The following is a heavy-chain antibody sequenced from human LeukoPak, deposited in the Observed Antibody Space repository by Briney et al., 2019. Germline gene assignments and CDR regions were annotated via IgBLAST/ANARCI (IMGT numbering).Heavy chain of an antibody. CDR2: IYYSGST. CDR3: ARVLTRNYYGPGSYYPAY. J-gene: IGHJ4*02. V-gene: IGHV4-39*07. D-gene: IGHD3-10*01. CDR1: GGSISSSSYY. Sequence: ASETLSLTCTVSGGSISSSSYYWGWIRQPPGKGLEWIGSIYYSGSTYYNPSLKSRVTISVDTSKNQFSLKLSSVTAADTAVYYCARVLTRNYYGPGSYYPAYWGQGTLVTVSS.